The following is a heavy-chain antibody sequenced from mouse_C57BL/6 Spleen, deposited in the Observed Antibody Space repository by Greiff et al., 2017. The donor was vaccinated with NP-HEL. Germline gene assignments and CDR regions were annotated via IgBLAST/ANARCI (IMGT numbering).Heavy chain of an antibody. CDR2: IDPEDGET. CDR1: GFNIKDYY. V-gene: IGHV14-2*01. D-gene: IGHD3-1*01. Sequence: EVQLQQSGAELVKPGASVKLSCTASGFNIKDYYMHWVKQRTEQGLAWIGRIDPEDGETKYAPKIQGKATITADTSSNTAYLQLSSLTSEDTAGYYCARSGRGVYVDYWGQGTTLTVSS. J-gene: IGHJ2*01. CDR3: ARSGRGVYVDY.